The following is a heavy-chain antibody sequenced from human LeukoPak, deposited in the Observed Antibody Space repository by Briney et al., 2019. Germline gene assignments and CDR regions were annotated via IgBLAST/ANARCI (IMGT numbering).Heavy chain of an antibody. CDR3: ARDHCSSTSCYPDY. J-gene: IGHJ4*02. CDR1: GFSFSSYG. CDR2: IWYDGSNK. V-gene: IGHV3-33*08. D-gene: IGHD2-2*01. Sequence: GGSLRLSCAASGFSFSSYGMHWVRQAPGKGLEWVAVIWYDGSNKYYADSVKGRFTISRDNSKNTLYLQMNSLRAEDTAVYYCARDHCSSTSCYPDYWGQETLVTVSS.